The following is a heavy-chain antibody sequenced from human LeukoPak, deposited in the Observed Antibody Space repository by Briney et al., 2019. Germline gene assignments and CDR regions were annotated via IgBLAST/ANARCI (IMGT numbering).Heavy chain of an antibody. CDR1: GFTVSSNY. CDR2: IYSGGST. CDR3: AREGSGSGLDV. Sequence: PGGSLRLSCAASGFTVSSNYMTWVRQPPGKGLEWVSGIYSGGSTKYADSVKGRFTISRDNSKNTLYLQMNSLRAEDTALYYCAREGSGSGLDVWGQGTTVTVSS. J-gene: IGHJ6*02. V-gene: IGHV3-66*01. D-gene: IGHD2-15*01.